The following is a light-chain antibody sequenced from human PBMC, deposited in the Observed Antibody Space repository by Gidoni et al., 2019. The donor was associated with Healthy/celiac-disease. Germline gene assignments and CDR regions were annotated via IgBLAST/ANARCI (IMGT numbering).Light chain of an antibody. V-gene: IGKV3-11*01. Sequence: IVLTPSPATLSLSPGDRDTLSCRASQSVSSYLAWYQHKPGQAPRLLIYDASNRATGIPARFSGSGSGTDFTLTISSLEPEDFAVYYCQQRSNWPLTFGGGTKVEIK. J-gene: IGKJ4*01. CDR1: QSVSSY. CDR2: DAS. CDR3: QQRSNWPLT.